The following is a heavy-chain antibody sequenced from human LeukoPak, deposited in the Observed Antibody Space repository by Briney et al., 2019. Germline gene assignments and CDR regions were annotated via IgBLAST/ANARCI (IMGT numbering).Heavy chain of an antibody. V-gene: IGHV3-23*01. CDR3: AKAPMWFGELLGRDFDY. D-gene: IGHD3-10*01. CDR2: ISGSGGST. CDR1: GFTFSSYA. J-gene: IGHJ4*02. Sequence: GGSLRLSCAASGFTFSSYAMSWVRQAPGKGLEWVSAISGSGGSTYYADSVKGRFTISRDNSKNTLYLQMNSLRAEDTAVYYCAKAPMWFGELLGRDFDYWGQGTLVTVSS.